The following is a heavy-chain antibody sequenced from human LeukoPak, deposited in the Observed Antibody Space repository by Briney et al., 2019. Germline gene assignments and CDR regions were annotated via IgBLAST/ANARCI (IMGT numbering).Heavy chain of an antibody. CDR2: INAGNGNT. CDR3: ARGLRTHYGMDV. V-gene: IGHV1-3*01. Sequence: ASVKVSCKASGYTFTSYAMHWVRQAPGQRLEWMGWINAGNGNTKYSQKFQGRVTITRDTSASTAYMELSSLRSEDTAVYCCARGLRTHYGMDVWGQGTTVTVSS. D-gene: IGHD5-12*01. CDR1: GYTFTSYA. J-gene: IGHJ6*02.